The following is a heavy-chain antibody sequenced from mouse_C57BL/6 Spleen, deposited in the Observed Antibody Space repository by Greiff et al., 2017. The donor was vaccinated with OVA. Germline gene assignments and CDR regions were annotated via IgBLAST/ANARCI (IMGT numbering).Heavy chain of an antibody. CDR2: IDPSDSYT. D-gene: IGHD1-1*01. J-gene: IGHJ2*01. CDR3: ARSLYYGSRDFDY. Sequence: VQLQQPGAELVKPGASVKLSCKASGYTFTSYWMQWVKQRPGQGLEWIGEIDPSDSYTNYNQKFKGKATLTVDTSSSTAYMQLSSLTSEDSAVYYCARSLYYGSRDFDYWGQGTTLTVSS. V-gene: IGHV1-50*01. CDR1: GYTFTSYW.